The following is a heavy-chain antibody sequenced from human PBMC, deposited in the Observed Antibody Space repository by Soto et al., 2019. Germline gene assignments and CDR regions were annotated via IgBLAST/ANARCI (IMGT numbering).Heavy chain of an antibody. D-gene: IGHD2-15*01. CDR3: ARGRYCSGGSCYSFRNYYYYGMDV. CDR2: IIPILGIA. V-gene: IGHV1-69*02. CDR1: GGTFSSYT. Sequence: SVKVSCKASGGTFSSYTISWVRQAPGQGLEWMGRIIPILGIANYAQKFQGRVTITADKSTSTAYMELSSLRSEDTAVYYCARGRYCSGGSCYSFRNYYYYGMDVWGQGTTVTVSS. J-gene: IGHJ6*02.